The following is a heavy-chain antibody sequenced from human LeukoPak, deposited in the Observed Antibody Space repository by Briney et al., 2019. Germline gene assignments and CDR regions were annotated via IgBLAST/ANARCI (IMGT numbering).Heavy chain of an antibody. D-gene: IGHD2-2*02. V-gene: IGHV3-74*01. Sequence: GGSLRLSCAASGFTFSSYWMHWVRHAPGKGLVWVSRINTDGSSTSYADSVKGRFTISRDNAKNTLYLQMNSLRAEDTAVYYCARAYCSSTSCYTGYAFGIWGQGTMVTVSS. CDR2: INTDGSST. CDR3: ARAYCSSTSCYTGYAFGI. CDR1: GFTFSSYW. J-gene: IGHJ3*02.